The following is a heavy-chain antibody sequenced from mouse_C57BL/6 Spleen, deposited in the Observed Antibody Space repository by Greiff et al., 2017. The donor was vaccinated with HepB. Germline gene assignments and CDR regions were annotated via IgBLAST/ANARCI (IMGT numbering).Heavy chain of an antibody. D-gene: IGHD1-1*01. Sequence: EVQLQQSGTVLARPGASVKMSCKTSGYTFTSYWMHWVKQRPGQGLEWIGAIYPGNSDTSYNQKFKGKAKLTAVTSASTAYMELSSLTNEDSAVYYCKHYYGDWYFDVWGTGTTVTVSS. CDR2: IYPGNSDT. J-gene: IGHJ1*03. CDR3: KHYYGDWYFDV. CDR1: GYTFTSYW. V-gene: IGHV1-5*01.